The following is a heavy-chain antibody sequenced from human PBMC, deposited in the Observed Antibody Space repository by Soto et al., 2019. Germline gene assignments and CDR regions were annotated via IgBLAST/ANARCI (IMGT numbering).Heavy chain of an antibody. Sequence: QVQLQQWGAGLLKPSETLSLTCAVYGGSFSGYYWSWFRQPPGKGLEWIGEINHSGSTNYNPSLKXRVTISVDTSNNQFPLKLSSVTAADTAVYYCASYDTSGYYVGGQGTLVTVSS. V-gene: IGHV4-34*01. CDR1: GGSFSGYY. D-gene: IGHD3-22*01. CDR2: INHSGST. J-gene: IGHJ4*02. CDR3: ASYDTSGYYV.